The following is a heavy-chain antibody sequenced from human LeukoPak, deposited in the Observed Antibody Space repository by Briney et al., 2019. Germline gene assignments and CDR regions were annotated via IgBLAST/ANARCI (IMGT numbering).Heavy chain of an antibody. CDR2: VRSDGGIK. J-gene: IGHJ4*02. Sequence: GGSLRLSCAASGFTFSNYRMHWLRQAPGKGREWVAFVRSDGGIKYYADSVKGRFTISRDNSRTTVYLQMNSLRAEDTAVYHCAKDLPDAYFDYWGQGTLVTVSS. D-gene: IGHD2-2*01. CDR1: GFTFSNYR. CDR3: AKDLPDAYFDY. V-gene: IGHV3-30*02.